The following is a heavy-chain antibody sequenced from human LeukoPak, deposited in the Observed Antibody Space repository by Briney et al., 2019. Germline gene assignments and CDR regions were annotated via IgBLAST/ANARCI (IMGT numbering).Heavy chain of an antibody. J-gene: IGHJ4*02. CDR1: RFTLSSYA. V-gene: IGHV3-23*01. Sequence: GGSLRLSRAASRFTLSSYAMSWVRHAPAKGLEWVSAISGSVGSTYYADPLKGRVTLSRDTSPNTQYLQNNSLRAPHTPPYYSAFPRHYWGQGTLVTVSS. CDR2: ISGSVGST. CDR3: AFPRHY.